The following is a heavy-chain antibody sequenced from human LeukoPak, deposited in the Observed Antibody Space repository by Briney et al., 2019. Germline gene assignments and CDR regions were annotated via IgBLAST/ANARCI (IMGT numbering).Heavy chain of an antibody. CDR1: GGSISSSAYH. V-gene: IGHV4-31*03. Sequence: SETLSLTCSVSGGSISSSAYHWSWFRQHPGKGLEWIGYIYYTGRAYYSPSLKSRVTISVDTSKNQFSLRLRSVTAADTAVYSCARQERYGSGSYGFDYWGQGTLVTVSS. J-gene: IGHJ4*02. CDR3: ARQERYGSGSYGFDY. CDR2: IYYTGRA. D-gene: IGHD3-10*01.